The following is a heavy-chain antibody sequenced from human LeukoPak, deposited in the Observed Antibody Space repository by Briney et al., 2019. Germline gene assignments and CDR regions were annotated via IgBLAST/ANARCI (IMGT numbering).Heavy chain of an antibody. Sequence: PSETLSLTCAVYGGSFSGYYWSWIRQPPGKGLEWIGEINHSGSTNYNPSLKSRVTISVDTSKNQFSLKLSSVTAADTAVYYCARGRSFSYYYDSSSYTYYYYYGMDVWGQGTTVTVSS. J-gene: IGHJ6*02. V-gene: IGHV4-34*01. CDR3: ARGRSFSYYYDSSSYTYYYYYGMDV. CDR2: INHSGST. D-gene: IGHD3-22*01. CDR1: GGSFSGYY.